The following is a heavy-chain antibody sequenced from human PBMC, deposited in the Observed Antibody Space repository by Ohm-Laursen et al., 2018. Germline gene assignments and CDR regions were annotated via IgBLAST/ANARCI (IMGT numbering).Heavy chain of an antibody. Sequence: ASVKVSCKASGYTFTSYGISWVRQAPGQGLEWMGWISAYNGNTNYAQKFQGRVTMTTDTSTSTAYMELRSLRSDDTAVYYCARDLNDYGDPYYFDYWGQGTLVTVSS. CDR2: ISAYNGNT. CDR3: ARDLNDYGDPYYFDY. V-gene: IGHV1-18*01. CDR1: GYTFTSYG. J-gene: IGHJ4*02. D-gene: IGHD4-17*01.